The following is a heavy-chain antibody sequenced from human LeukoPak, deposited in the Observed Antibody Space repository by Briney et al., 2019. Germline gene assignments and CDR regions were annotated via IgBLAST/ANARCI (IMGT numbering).Heavy chain of an antibody. J-gene: IGHJ5*02. CDR3: ARDARNYDILTGYYGGGSWFDP. CDR1: GGSISSYY. D-gene: IGHD3-9*01. CDR2: IYYSGST. V-gene: IGHV4-59*01. Sequence: SETLSLTCTVSGGSISSYYWSWIRQPPGKGLEWIGYIYYSGSTNYNPSLKSRVTISVDTSKNQFSLKLSSVTAADTAVYYCARDARNYDILTGYYGGGSWFDPWGQGTLVTVSS.